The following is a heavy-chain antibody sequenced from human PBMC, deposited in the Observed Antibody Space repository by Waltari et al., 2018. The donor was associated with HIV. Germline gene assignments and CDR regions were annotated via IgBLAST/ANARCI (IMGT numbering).Heavy chain of an antibody. J-gene: IGHJ4*02. CDR1: GFTFSDDG. Sequence: EVHLLESGGGLVQPGGSLRLSCAASGFTFSDDGMIWVRQAPGRGLEWVSGISDSGITYYTDSVKGRFTISRDNSKDTLYLQINSLRVEDAAIYYCAKGRGSYRLNYFDHWGRGTLVTVSS. V-gene: IGHV3-23*01. D-gene: IGHD3-16*02. CDR2: ISDSGIT. CDR3: AKGRGSYRLNYFDH.